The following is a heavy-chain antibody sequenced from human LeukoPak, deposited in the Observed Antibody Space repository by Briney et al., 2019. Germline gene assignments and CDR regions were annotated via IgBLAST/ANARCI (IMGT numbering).Heavy chain of an antibody. CDR2: ISYDGSNK. D-gene: IGHD6-19*01. J-gene: IGHJ3*02. CDR1: GFTFSSYG. CDR3: ARDREQWLVTAFDI. V-gene: IGHV3-30*03. Sequence: GGSLRLSCAASGFTFSSYGMHWVRQAPGKGLEWVAVISYDGSNKYYADSVKGRFTISRDNSKNTLYLQMNSLRSEDTAVYYCARDREQWLVTAFDIWGQGTMVTVSS.